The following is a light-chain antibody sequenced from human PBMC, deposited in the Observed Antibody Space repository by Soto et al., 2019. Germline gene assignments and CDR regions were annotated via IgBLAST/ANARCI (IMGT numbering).Light chain of an antibody. V-gene: IGLV2-14*01. CDR2: EVS. CDR1: SSDVGGHNY. J-gene: IGLJ1*01. CDR3: SSYTSGSTYV. Sequence: QSVLTQPASVSGSPGQSITISCTGTSSDVGGHNYVSWYQQHPGRAPKLMIYEVSNRPSGVSNRFSGSKSGNTASLTMSGLQPEDEADYYCSSYTSGSTYVFGTGTKLTVL.